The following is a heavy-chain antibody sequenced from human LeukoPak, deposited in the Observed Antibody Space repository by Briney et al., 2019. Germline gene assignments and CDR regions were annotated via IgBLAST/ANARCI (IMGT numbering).Heavy chain of an antibody. V-gene: IGHV5-10-1*01. CDR3: ATTYGSGSLYYYYGMDV. Sequence: GESLKISCSGSGYSFTSHWIGWVRQMPGKGLEWMGRIDPSDSYTNYSPSFQGHVTISADKSISTAYLQWSSLKASDTAMYYCATTYGSGSLYYYYGMDVWGQGTTVTVSS. D-gene: IGHD3-10*01. CDR1: GYSFTSHW. CDR2: IDPSDSYT. J-gene: IGHJ6*02.